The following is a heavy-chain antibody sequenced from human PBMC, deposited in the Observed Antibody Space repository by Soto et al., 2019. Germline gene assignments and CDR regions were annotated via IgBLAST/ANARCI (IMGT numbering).Heavy chain of an antibody. J-gene: IGHJ6*02. Sequence: QVQLVQSGAEVKKPGSSEKVSCKASGGTFSSYDVNWVRQAPGQGLEWMGGIIPFFGTSNYAQKFQGRVTITADESTSTAYMELRSLRSEDTAVYYCARVGYSTNYGMAVWGQWTTVTGSS. V-gene: IGHV1-69*01. CDR3: ARVGYSTNYGMAV. CDR1: GGTFSSYD. CDR2: IIPFFGTS. D-gene: IGHD6-13*01.